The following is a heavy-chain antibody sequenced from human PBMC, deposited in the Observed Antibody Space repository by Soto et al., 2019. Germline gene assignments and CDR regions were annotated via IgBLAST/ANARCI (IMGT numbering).Heavy chain of an antibody. CDR3: AGGRWWGARDV. V-gene: IGHV1-3*01. Sequence: QVQLVQSGAEVKKPGASVKVSCKTSGYSFTKYPIHWVRQGPGQRLEWLGWINPGNGNIKSSQRFQGRVTFTMATSARAPHMELTFLTREDTGTYYCAGGRWWGARDVWGQGTTVTVSS. CDR1: GYSFTKYP. D-gene: IGHD2-15*01. CDR2: INPGNGNI. J-gene: IGHJ6*01.